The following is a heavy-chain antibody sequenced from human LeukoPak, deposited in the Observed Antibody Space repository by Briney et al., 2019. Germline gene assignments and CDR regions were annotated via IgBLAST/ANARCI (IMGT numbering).Heavy chain of an antibody. D-gene: IGHD1-26*01. V-gene: IGHV3-30-3*01. CDR3: AREPTELAPEGYYYYGMDV. Sequence: PGRSLRLSCAASGFTFSSYAMHWVRQAPGKGLEWVAVISYDGSNKYYADSVKGRFTISRDNSKNTLYLQMNSLRAEDTAVYYCAREPTELAPEGYYYYGMDVWGQGTTVTVSS. CDR1: GFTFSSYA. J-gene: IGHJ6*02. CDR2: ISYDGSNK.